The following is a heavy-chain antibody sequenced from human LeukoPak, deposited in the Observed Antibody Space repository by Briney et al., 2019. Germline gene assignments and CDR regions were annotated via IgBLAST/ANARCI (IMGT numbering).Heavy chain of an antibody. CDR3: ARGRAAGRRNNWFDP. CDR1: GYTFTSYD. D-gene: IGHD6-13*01. CDR2: MNPNSGNT. J-gene: IGHJ5*02. Sequence: ASVKVSCKASGYTFTSYDISWVRQATGQGLEWMGWMNPNSGNTGYAQKFQGRVTMTRNTSISTAYMELSSLRSEDTAVYYCARGRAAGRRNNWFDPWGQGTLVTVSS. V-gene: IGHV1-8*01.